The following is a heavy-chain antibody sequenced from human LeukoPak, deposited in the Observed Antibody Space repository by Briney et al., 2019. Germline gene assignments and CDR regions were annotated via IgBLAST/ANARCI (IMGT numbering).Heavy chain of an antibody. Sequence: GRSLRLSCAASGFTFSSYAMHWVRQAPGKGLEWVAVISYGGSNKYYADSVKGRFTISRDNSKNTLYLQMNSLRAEDTAVYYRARAVAVAGFDPWGQGTLVTVSS. CDR2: ISYGGSNK. CDR3: ARAVAVAGFDP. V-gene: IGHV3-30-3*01. J-gene: IGHJ5*02. CDR1: GFTFSSYA. D-gene: IGHD6-19*01.